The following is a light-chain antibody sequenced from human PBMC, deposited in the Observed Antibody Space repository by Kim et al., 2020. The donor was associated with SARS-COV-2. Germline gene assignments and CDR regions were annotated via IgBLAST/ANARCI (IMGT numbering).Light chain of an antibody. CDR2: EDR. V-gene: IGLV3-1*01. CDR1: DLGGNY. Sequence: SYELTQPPSVSVSPGQTASITCSGDDLGGNYACWFQQKPGQSPKLVIYEDRKRPSGIPERFSGSSSGNTVTLTISETQDLDEADYYCQTWDRGTVLFGGGTQLTVL. CDR3: QTWDRGTVL. J-gene: IGLJ2*01.